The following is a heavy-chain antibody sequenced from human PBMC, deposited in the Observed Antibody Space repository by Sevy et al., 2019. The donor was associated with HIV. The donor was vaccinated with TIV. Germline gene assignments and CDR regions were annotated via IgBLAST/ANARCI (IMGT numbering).Heavy chain of an antibody. CDR1: GGSFSGYY. V-gene: IGHV4-34*01. CDR2: INHSGST. D-gene: IGHD2-15*01. Sequence: SETLSLTCAVYGGSFSGYYWSWIRQPPGKGLEWIGEINHSGSTNYNPSLKSRVTISVDTSKNQFSLKLSSVTAADTAVYYCAGGYCSGGSCYTTGHYYGMDVWGQGTTVTVSS. CDR3: AGGYCSGGSCYTTGHYYGMDV. J-gene: IGHJ6*02.